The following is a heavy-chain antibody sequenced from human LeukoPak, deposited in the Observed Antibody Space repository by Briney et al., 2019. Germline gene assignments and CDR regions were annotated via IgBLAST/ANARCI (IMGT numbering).Heavy chain of an antibody. J-gene: IGHJ3*02. Sequence: SVKVSCKASGGTFSSYAISWVRQAPRQGLEWMGGIIPIFGTANYAQKFQGRVTITTDESTSTAYMELSSLRSEDTAVYYCARVPCGGDCYPHDAFDIWGQGTMVTVSS. CDR2: IIPIFGTA. CDR1: GGTFSSYA. CDR3: ARVPCGGDCYPHDAFDI. D-gene: IGHD2-21*02. V-gene: IGHV1-69*05.